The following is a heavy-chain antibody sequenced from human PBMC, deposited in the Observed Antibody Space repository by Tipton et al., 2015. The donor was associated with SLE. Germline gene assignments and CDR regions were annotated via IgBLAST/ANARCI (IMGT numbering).Heavy chain of an antibody. CDR3: ARGRNHYYHSIDTPFDY. V-gene: IGHV4-39*07. Sequence: TLSLTCTVSGGSISSSSYYWGWIRQPPGKGLEWIGSIYYSGSTYYNPSLKSRVTISVDTSKNQVSLKLSSVTAADTAVYYCARGRNHYYHSIDTPFDYWGQGTLVTVSS. D-gene: IGHD3-22*01. CDR2: IYYSGST. J-gene: IGHJ4*02. CDR1: GGSISSSSYY.